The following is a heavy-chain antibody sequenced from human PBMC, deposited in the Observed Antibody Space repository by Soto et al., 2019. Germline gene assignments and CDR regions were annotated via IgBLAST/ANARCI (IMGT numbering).Heavy chain of an antibody. CDR3: AKDRWVTTRSFEF. V-gene: IGHV3-48*02. CDR1: GFKFSDYS. CDR2: ISTVPDIT. D-gene: IGHD4-17*01. Sequence: EVQLVESGGGFTQAGGSLRLSCAASGFKFSDYSFNWVRQGPGRGLEWIAFISTVPDITYYADSVNCRFAISRDNAENSVFLQMNSLRDEDTAVYYCAKDRWVTTRSFEFWVQGTLVAVS. J-gene: IGHJ4*02.